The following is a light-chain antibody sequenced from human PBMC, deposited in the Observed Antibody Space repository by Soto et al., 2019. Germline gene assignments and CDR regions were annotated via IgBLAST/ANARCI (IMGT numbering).Light chain of an antibody. CDR2: DVS. CDR3: SSYTSSSTLNV. V-gene: IGLV2-14*01. Sequence: QSVLTQPASVSVSPGQSITISCTGTSSDVGGYNYVSWYQRHPGKAPKLMIYDVSNRPSGVSNRFSGSKSGNTASLTISGLQAEDEADYYCSSYTSSSTLNVFGTGPRSPS. J-gene: IGLJ1*01. CDR1: SSDVGGYNY.